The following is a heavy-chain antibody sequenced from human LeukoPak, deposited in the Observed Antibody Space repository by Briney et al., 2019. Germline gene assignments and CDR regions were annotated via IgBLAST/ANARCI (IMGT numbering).Heavy chain of an antibody. CDR1: GFTFSSYS. V-gene: IGHV3-7*05. Sequence: GGSLRLSCAASGFTFSSYSMNWVRQAPGKGLEWVANIKVDESEKYYVDSVRGRFTISRDNAKNSLYLQMNSLRAEDTAVYYCARHGDYHYNSWGQGTLVTVSS. J-gene: IGHJ4*02. CDR2: IKVDESEK. D-gene: IGHD4-17*01. CDR3: ARHGDYHYNS.